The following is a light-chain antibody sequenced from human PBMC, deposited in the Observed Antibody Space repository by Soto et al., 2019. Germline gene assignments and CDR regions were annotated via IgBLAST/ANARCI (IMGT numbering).Light chain of an antibody. V-gene: IGKV3-20*01. Sequence: EILVTQSPGTLSLSPGERATLSCRASQSVSTNYLAWYQQKPGQSPRLLIYGATRRATGIPDRFSGSGSGTDFILTISRLEPEDFALYFCQQYGSSPYTFAQGTKVDIK. J-gene: IGKJ2*01. CDR2: GAT. CDR1: QSVSTNY. CDR3: QQYGSSPYT.